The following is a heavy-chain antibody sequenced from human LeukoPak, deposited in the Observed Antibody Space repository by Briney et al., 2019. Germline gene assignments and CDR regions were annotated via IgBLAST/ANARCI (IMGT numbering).Heavy chain of an antibody. J-gene: IGHJ4*02. CDR1: GGSISSYY. CDR2: IYTSGST. D-gene: IGHD5-24*01. CDR3: ASSTKPTWLQLWYYFDY. Sequence: SETLSLTCTVSGGSISSYYWSWIRQPAGKGLEWIGRIYTSGSTNYNPSLKSRVTISVDTSKNQFSLKLSSVTAADTAVYYCASSTKPTWLQLWYYFDYWGQGTLVTVSS. V-gene: IGHV4-4*07.